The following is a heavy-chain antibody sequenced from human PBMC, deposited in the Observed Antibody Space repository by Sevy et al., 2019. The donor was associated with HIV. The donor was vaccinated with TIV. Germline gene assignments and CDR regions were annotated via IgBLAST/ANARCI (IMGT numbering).Heavy chain of an antibody. CDR1: GGSISSHY. CDR3: ARGPGGGDVLFDY. CDR2: IYYSGST. V-gene: IGHV4-59*11. Sequence: SETLSLTCTVSGGSISSHYWSWIRQPPGKGLEWIGYIYYSGSTNYNPSLRSRVTISVDTSKNQFSLKLSSVTAADTAVYYCARGPGGGDVLFDYWGQGTLVTVSS. J-gene: IGHJ4*02. D-gene: IGHD3-16*01.